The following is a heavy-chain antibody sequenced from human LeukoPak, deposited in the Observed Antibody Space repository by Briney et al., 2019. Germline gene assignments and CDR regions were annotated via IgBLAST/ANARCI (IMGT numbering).Heavy chain of an antibody. CDR1: GFSFSTYS. CDR3: ARPASTFPLGY. D-gene: IGHD3-3*02. CDR2: ISGSGTTI. V-gene: IGHV3-48*04. J-gene: IGHJ4*02. Sequence: PGGSLRLSCAASGFSFSTYSMNWVRQAPGKGLERVSYISGSGTTIYYADSVKGRFTISRDNANNSLYLQMHSLRAEDTALYYCARPASTFPLGYWGQGTLVTVSS.